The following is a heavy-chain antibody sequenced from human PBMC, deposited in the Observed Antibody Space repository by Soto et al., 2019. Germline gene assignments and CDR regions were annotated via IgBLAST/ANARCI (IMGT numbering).Heavy chain of an antibody. CDR1: GFTFSSYW. CDR3: ARGPIVNYYYGMDV. Sequence: GSLRLSCAASGFTFSSYWMSWVRQAPGKGLEWVANIKQDGSEKYYVDSVKGRFTISRDNAKNSLYLQMNSLRAEDTAVYYCARGPIVNYYYGMDVWGQGTTVTVSS. D-gene: IGHD2-21*01. CDR2: IKQDGSEK. V-gene: IGHV3-7*03. J-gene: IGHJ6*02.